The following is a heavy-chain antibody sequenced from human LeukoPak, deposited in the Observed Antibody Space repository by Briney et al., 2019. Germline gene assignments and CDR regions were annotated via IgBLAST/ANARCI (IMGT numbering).Heavy chain of an antibody. CDR1: GFSFSSYSSFSSYR. V-gene: IGHV3-21*01. CDR3: ATPGKLPNYYYYMDV. J-gene: IGHJ6*03. Sequence: GGSLRLSCAASGFSFSSYSSFSSYRMNWVRQAPGTGLEWVSSTSYNPSYTYYADSVKGRFTISRDNAKNSLYLQMNSLRAEDTAVYYCATPGKLPNYYYYMDVWGKGTTVTVSS. D-gene: IGHD2-15*01. CDR2: TSYNPSYT.